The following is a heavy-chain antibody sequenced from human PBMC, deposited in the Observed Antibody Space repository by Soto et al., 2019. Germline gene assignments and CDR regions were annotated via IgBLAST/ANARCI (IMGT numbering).Heavy chain of an antibody. J-gene: IGHJ4*02. V-gene: IGHV1-2*02. Sequence: QVQLVQSGAEVKKPGASVKVSCKTSGYTFAAFFIHWIRQAPGQGLEWMGWINPTSGATVSAQKFQDRVTMTMDTSISTAYMELRGLKTDDTAVYYCTRDPDYGDYWGYFFDYWGQGTQVSVSP. D-gene: IGHD4-17*01. CDR3: TRDPDYGDYWGYFFDY. CDR1: GYTFAAFF. CDR2: INPTSGAT.